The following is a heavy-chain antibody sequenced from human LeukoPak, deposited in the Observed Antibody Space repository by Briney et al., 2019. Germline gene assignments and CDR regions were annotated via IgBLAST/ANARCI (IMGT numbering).Heavy chain of an antibody. CDR2: IYYSGNT. Sequence: SETLSLTCTVSGVSINSYYWSWIRQPPGKGLEWIGYIYYSGNTNYNPSLKSRVSISIDTSKNQLSLQLSSVTAADTAVYYRARDRDSSGLRDFDLWGRGTLVTVSA. CDR1: GVSINSYY. J-gene: IGHJ2*01. CDR3: ARDRDSSGLRDFDL. V-gene: IGHV4-59*01. D-gene: IGHD3-22*01.